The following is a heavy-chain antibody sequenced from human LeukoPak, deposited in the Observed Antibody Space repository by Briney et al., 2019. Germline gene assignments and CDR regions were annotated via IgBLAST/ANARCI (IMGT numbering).Heavy chain of an antibody. V-gene: IGHV1-2*06. D-gene: IGHD3-22*01. CDR3: ARVGYYESSGYYEY. CDR2: INPNSGGT. Sequence: ASVKVSCKASGYTLTDYYMHWVRQAPGQGLEWMGRINPNSGGTNYAQKFQGRVTMTRDASISTVYMELSRLRSDDTAVYYCARVGYYESSGYYEYWGQGTLVTVSS. J-gene: IGHJ4*02. CDR1: GYTLTDYY.